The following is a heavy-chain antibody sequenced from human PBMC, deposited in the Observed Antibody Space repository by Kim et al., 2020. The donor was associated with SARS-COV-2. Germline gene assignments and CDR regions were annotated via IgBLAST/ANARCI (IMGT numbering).Heavy chain of an antibody. Sequence: LESRVTIAVDTSKNQFSLKLSSVTAADTAVYYCARASGTVTTFYYHGMDVWGQGTTVTVSS. V-gene: IGHV4-59*01. J-gene: IGHJ6*02. CDR3: ARASGTVTTFYYHGMDV. D-gene: IGHD4-4*01.